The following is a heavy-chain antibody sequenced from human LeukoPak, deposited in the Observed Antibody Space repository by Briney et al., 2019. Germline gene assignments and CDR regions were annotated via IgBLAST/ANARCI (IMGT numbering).Heavy chain of an antibody. Sequence: GESLKISCQGSGYSFTNYWIGWVRQMPGKGLEWMGIIYPGDSHSTYSPSFRGQVIISADKSISTAYLQWSRLKASDTAMYYCARCPITMVRGRSQYYFDSWGQGTPVTVSS. D-gene: IGHD3-10*01. CDR2: IYPGDSHS. J-gene: IGHJ4*02. CDR1: GYSFTNYW. V-gene: IGHV5-51*01. CDR3: ARCPITMVRGRSQYYFDS.